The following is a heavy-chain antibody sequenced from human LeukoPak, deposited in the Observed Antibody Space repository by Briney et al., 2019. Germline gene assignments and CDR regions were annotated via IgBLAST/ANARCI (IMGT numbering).Heavy chain of an antibody. V-gene: IGHV3-23*01. CDR3: AKRNSGGKDNQFDY. J-gene: IGHJ4*02. D-gene: IGHD4-23*01. CDR1: GFTFSSYS. Sequence: GGSLRLSCAASGFTFSSYSMSWVRQAPGKGLEWVSAISGSGGSTYYADSVKGRFTISRDNSMNTLYLQMNSLRAEDTAVYYCAKRNSGGKDNQFDYWGQGTLVTVSS. CDR2: ISGSGGST.